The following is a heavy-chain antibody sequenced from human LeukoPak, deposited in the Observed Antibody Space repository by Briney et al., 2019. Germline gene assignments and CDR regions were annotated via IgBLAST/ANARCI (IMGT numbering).Heavy chain of an antibody. CDR2: INHSGGT. CDR1: GGSFSTYY. J-gene: IGHJ6*02. CDR3: ATRDV. V-gene: IGHV4-34*01. Sequence: SETLSLTCSVHGGSFSTYYWSWIRQPPGKGLEWIAEINHSGGTDYNPSLTSRVTILVDTSKNQFSLRLTSVTAADTAVYYCATRDVWGQGTTVTVSS.